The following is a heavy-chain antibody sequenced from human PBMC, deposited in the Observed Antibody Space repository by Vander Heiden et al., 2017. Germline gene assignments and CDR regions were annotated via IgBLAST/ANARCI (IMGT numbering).Heavy chain of an antibody. CDR2: IIPMFGTT. V-gene: IGHV1-69*01. D-gene: IGHD6-19*01. J-gene: IGHJ4*02. Sequence: QVQLVQSGAEVKKPGSSVRVSCEASGGTFTNYEVNCVRQAPGQGLEWMGGIIPMFGTTNYAQKFQGRVTITADESTNTAYMEVSSLTSEDTAVYYCAKVGVAVAGTPYFDYWGQGTLVTVSS. CDR1: GGTFTNYE. CDR3: AKVGVAVAGTPYFDY.